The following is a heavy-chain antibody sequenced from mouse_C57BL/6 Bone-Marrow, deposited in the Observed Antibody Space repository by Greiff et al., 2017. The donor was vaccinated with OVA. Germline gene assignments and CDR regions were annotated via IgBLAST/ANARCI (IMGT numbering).Heavy chain of an antibody. D-gene: IGHD1-1*01. Sequence: EVNVVESGGDLVTPGGSLKLSCAASGFTFSSYGMSWVRQTPDKRLEWVATISSGGSYTYYPDSVQGRFTISRDNAKNNLYLQMSSLKSEDTAMYYCARDYYGSSWYFDVWGTGTTVTVSS. V-gene: IGHV5-6*01. CDR1: GFTFSSYG. CDR3: ARDYYGSSWYFDV. J-gene: IGHJ1*03. CDR2: ISSGGSYT.